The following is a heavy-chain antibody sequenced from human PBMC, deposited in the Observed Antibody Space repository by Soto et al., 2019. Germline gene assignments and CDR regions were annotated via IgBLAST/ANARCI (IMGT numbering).Heavy chain of an antibody. CDR1: GFTFSSYG. CDR2: ISYDGSNK. CDR3: AKDAVAGYLEYYFGY. D-gene: IGHD6-19*01. J-gene: IGHJ4*02. Sequence: QVQLVESGGGVVQPGRSLRLSCAASGFTFSSYGMHWVRQAPGKGLEWVAVISYDGSNKYYADSVKGRFTISRDNSKNTLYLQMNSLRAEDTAVYYCAKDAVAGYLEYYFGYWGQGTLVTVSS. V-gene: IGHV3-30*18.